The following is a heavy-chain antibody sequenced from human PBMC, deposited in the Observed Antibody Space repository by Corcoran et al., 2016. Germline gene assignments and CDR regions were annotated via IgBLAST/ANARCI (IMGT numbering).Heavy chain of an antibody. J-gene: IGHJ6*02. V-gene: IGHV3-7*01. CDR2: IKQDGSEK. CDR3: ARDESPRPETTYYYYYGMDV. CDR1: GFTFSSYW. Sequence: EVQLVESGGGLVQPGGSLRLSCAASGFTFSSYWMSWVRQAPGKGLEWVANIKQDGSEKYYVDSVKGRFTISRDNAKNSLYLQMNSLRAEDTAVYYWARDESPRPETTYYYYYGMDVWGQGTTVTVSS.